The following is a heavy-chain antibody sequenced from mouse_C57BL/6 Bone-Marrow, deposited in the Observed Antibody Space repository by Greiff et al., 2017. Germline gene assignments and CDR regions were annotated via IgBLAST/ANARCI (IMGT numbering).Heavy chain of an antibody. CDR1: GFTFSSYA. J-gene: IGHJ1*03. CDR3: ARGYGNYWYFDV. D-gene: IGHD2-1*01. CDR2: ISDGGSYT. Sequence: EVKVEEPGGGLVKPGGSLKLSCAASGFTFSSYAMSWVRQTPEKRLEWVATISDGGSYTYYPDNVKGRFTISRDNAKNNLYLQMSHLKSEDTAMYYCARGYGNYWYFDVWGTGTTVTVSS. V-gene: IGHV5-4*03.